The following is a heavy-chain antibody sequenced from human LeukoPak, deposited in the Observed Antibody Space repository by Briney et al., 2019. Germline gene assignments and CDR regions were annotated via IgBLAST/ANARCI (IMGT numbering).Heavy chain of an antibody. V-gene: IGHV3-21*01. CDR1: GFTFSSYS. CDR2: ISSSSSYI. J-gene: IGHJ4*02. D-gene: IGHD1-26*01. Sequence: RGSLRLSCAASGFTFSSYSMNWVRQAPGKGLEWVSSISSSSSYIYYADSVKGRFTISRDNAKNSLYLQMNSLRAEDTAVYYCARDLGGSYDFDYWGQGTLVTVSS. CDR3: ARDLGGSYDFDY.